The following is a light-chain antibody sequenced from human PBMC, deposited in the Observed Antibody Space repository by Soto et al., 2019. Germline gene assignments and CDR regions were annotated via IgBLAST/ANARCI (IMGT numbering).Light chain of an antibody. J-gene: IGLJ1*01. V-gene: IGLV2-8*01. Sequence: QSVLTQPPSASGSPGQSVTISCTGTSSDIGAYNYVSWYQQHPGKVPKLMIYEVSKRPSVVPDRFSASKSGNTASLTVSGLQAEAEADYYCSSHGGADNIYVFGTGTKVTVL. CDR1: SSDIGAYNY. CDR2: EVS. CDR3: SSHGGADNIYV.